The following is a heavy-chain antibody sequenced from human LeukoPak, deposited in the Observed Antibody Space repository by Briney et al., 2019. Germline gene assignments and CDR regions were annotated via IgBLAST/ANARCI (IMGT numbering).Heavy chain of an antibody. V-gene: IGHV4-4*07. CDR1: GGSISSYY. J-gene: IGHJ5*02. Sequence: SETLSLTCTVSGGSISSYYWSWIRQPAGKELEWIGRIYTSGSTNYNPSLKSRVTMSVDTSKNQFSLKLSSVTAADTAVYYCARDMRSYDYVWGSYRSWFDPWGQGTLVTVSS. CDR3: ARDMRSYDYVWGSYRSWFDP. CDR2: IYTSGST. D-gene: IGHD3-16*02.